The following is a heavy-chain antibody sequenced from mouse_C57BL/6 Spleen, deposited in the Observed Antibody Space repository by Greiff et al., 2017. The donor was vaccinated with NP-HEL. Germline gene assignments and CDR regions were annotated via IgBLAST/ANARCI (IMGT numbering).Heavy chain of an antibody. D-gene: IGHD1-1*01. CDR2: INPYNGGT. Sequence: VQLQQSGPVLVKPGASVKMSCKASGYTFTDYYMNWVKQSHGKSLEWIGVINPYNGGTSYNQKFKGKATLTVDKSSSTAYMELNSLTSEDSAVYYCARGHGSSYHPPMDYWGQGTSVTVSS. V-gene: IGHV1-19*01. CDR1: GYTFTDYY. CDR3: ARGHGSSYHPPMDY. J-gene: IGHJ4*01.